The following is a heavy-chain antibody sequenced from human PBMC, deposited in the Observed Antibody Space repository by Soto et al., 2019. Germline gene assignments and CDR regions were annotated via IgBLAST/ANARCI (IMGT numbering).Heavy chain of an antibody. CDR2: INHSGST. J-gene: IGHJ6*03. CDR3: ARGERSGSKNYYYYMDV. CDR1: GGSFSGYY. V-gene: IGHV4-34*01. D-gene: IGHD3-10*01. Sequence: SETLSLTCAVYGGSFSGYYWSWIRQPPGKGLEWIGEINHSGSTNYNPSLKSRVTISVDTSKNQFSLKLSSVTAADTAVYYCARGERSGSKNYYYYMDVWGKGTTVTVSS.